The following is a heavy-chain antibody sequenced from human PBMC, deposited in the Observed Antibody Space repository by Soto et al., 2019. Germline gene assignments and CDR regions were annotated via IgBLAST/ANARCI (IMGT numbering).Heavy chain of an antibody. Sequence: GEPLKICCQGSGYSFTSYWIGWVRQMPGKDLEWMGIIYPGDSDTRYSPSFQGQVTISADKSISTAYLQWSSLKASDTAMYYCARPKESDGFWVDPWGQGTLVTVSS. CDR1: GYSFTSYW. CDR2: IYPGDSDT. J-gene: IGHJ5*02. V-gene: IGHV5-51*01. D-gene: IGHD5-18*01. CDR3: ARPKESDGFWVDP.